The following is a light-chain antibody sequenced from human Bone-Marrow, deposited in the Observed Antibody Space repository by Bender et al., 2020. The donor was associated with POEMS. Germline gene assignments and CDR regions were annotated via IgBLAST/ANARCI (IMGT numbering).Light chain of an antibody. CDR1: SSDVGSYNL. CDR2: EDN. Sequence: QSALTQPASVSGSPGQSITISCTGTSSDVGSYNLVSWYQQHPGKAPKLIIYEDNRRPSGVSNRFSGSKSGNAASLTVSGLQAEDEADYYCCSYASGSTWVFGGGTKLTVL. CDR3: CSYASGSTWV. J-gene: IGLJ2*01. V-gene: IGLV2-23*01.